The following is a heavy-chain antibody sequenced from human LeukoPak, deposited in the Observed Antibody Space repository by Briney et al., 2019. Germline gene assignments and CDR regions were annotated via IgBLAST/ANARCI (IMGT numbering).Heavy chain of an antibody. J-gene: IGHJ5*02. D-gene: IGHD3-22*01. CDR2: MYYSGST. CDR1: GGSISSGDYY. Sequence: PSETLPLTCTVSGGSISSGDYYWSWIRQPPGKGLEWIAYMYYSGSTYYNPSLKSRVTTSADTSKNQLSLKLSSVTAADMAVYYCARPYYYDSRIDPWGQGILVTVSS. V-gene: IGHV4-30-4*01. CDR3: ARPYYYDSRIDP.